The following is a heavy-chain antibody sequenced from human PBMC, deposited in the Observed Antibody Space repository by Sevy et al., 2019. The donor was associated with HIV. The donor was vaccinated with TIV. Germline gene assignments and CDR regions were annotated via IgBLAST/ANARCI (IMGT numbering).Heavy chain of an antibody. Sequence: ASVKVSCKVSGGSFSNSDVIWVRQAPGQGLEWMGRIIPRFGTANYAQRFQGRVTITADESTRTVFMEPSRLRSEDTALFYCARVGGAREGYDYVGSSFIDHWGQGTLVTVSS. D-gene: IGHD3-16*01. CDR2: IIPRFGTA. CDR3: ARVGGAREGYDYVGSSFIDH. J-gene: IGHJ4*02. V-gene: IGHV1-69*13. CDR1: GGSFSNSD.